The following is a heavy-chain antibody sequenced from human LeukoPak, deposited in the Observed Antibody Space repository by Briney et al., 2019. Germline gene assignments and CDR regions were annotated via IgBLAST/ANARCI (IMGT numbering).Heavy chain of an antibody. CDR1: GGSISSYY. CDR2: ISNSGST. V-gene: IGHV4-59*01. J-gene: IGHJ3*02. D-gene: IGHD3-22*01. Sequence: PSETLSLTCTVFGGSISSYYWNWIRQPPGKGLEWIGYISNSGSTNYSPSLKSRVTTSVDTTKNQFSLKMTSVTAADTAIYYCAGASLYYDSSGQRTLDIWGQGTMVTVSS. CDR3: AGASLYYDSSGQRTLDI.